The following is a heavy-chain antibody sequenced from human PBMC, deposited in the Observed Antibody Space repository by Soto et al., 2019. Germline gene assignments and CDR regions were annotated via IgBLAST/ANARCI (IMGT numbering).Heavy chain of an antibody. J-gene: IGHJ6*02. Sequence: GGSLRLSCAASGFTFSSYAMSWVRQAPGKGLEWVSAISGSGGSTYYADSVKGRFTISRDNSKNTLYLQMNSLRAEDTAVYYCAKLMDDAWGRNYYYYGMDVWGQGTTVTVSS. V-gene: IGHV3-23*01. D-gene: IGHD3-16*01. CDR2: ISGSGGST. CDR3: AKLMDDAWGRNYYYYGMDV. CDR1: GFTFSSYA.